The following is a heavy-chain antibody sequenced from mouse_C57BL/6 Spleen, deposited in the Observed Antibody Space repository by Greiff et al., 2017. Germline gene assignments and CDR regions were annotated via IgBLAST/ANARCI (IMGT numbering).Heavy chain of an antibody. V-gene: IGHV1-54*01. CDR1: GYAFTNYL. D-gene: IGHD4-1*01. CDR2: INPGSGGT. Sequence: QVQLQQSGAELVRPGTSVKVSCKASGYAFTNYLIAWVKQRPGQGLEWIGVINPGSGGTNYNEKFKGKATLTADKSSSTAYMQLSSLTSEDSAVYCCARTGTEGVFDYWGQGTTLTVSS. CDR3: ARTGTEGVFDY. J-gene: IGHJ2*01.